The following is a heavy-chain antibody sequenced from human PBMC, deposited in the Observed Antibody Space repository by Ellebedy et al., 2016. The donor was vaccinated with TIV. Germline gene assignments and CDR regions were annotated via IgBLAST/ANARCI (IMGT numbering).Heavy chain of an antibody. CDR1: GFSLTTTGLG. CDR2: IYWDDDK. CDR3: AHFGRLKTVTYAFDI. Sequence: SGPTLVXPTQTLTLTCTFSGFSLTTTGLGVAWIRQPPGKALEWLALIYWDDDKRYSPSLRSRLTVTKDTSKNQIVLTMTNVDPVDTGTYFCAHFGRLKTVTYAFDIWGQGTMVTVSS. J-gene: IGHJ3*02. D-gene: IGHD4-17*01. V-gene: IGHV2-5*02.